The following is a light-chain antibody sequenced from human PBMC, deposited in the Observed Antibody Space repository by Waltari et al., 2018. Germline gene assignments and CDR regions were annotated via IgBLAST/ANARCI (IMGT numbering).Light chain of an antibody. Sequence: DIQMTQSPSSLSPSVGDRVTITCPASQTINNWLSWYQQKPGKAPKLLNYKASTLESGVPSRCSGSGSGTEFTITISSLQPGDFATYYCQQFSSFPWTFGHGTKVEIK. J-gene: IGKJ1*01. CDR2: KAS. CDR1: QTINNW. V-gene: IGKV1-5*03. CDR3: QQFSSFPWT.